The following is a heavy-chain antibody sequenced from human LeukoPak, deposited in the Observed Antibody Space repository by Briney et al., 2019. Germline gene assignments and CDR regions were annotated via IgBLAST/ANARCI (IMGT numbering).Heavy chain of an antibody. CDR3: ARTLNSGSCDY. J-gene: IGHJ4*02. V-gene: IGHV4-59*01. CDR1: GGSISDYY. D-gene: IGHD1-26*01. Sequence: PSETLSLTCTVSGGSISDYYWSCIRQPPGKGLEWIGYIHYTGSTNYSPSIKSRITMSVDTSKNQFSLKLNSVAAAGAAVYYCARTLNSGSCDYWGQGTLVTVSS. CDR2: IHYTGST.